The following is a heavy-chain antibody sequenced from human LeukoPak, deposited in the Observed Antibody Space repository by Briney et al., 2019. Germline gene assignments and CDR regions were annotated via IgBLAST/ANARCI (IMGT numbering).Heavy chain of an antibody. CDR3: ARGRWRIDY. CDR2: IYYSGST. D-gene: IGHD4-23*01. CDR1: GGSISSYY. J-gene: IGHJ4*02. Sequence: SETLSLTCTVSGGSISSYYWSWIRQPPGKGLEWIGYIYYSGSTNYNPSLKSRVTISVDTSKNQFSLKLTSVTAADTAVYYCARGRWRIDYWGQGTLVTVSS. V-gene: IGHV4-59*01.